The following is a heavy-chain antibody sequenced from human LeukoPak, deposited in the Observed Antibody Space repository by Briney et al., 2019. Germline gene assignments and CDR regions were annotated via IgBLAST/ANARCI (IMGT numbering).Heavy chain of an antibody. D-gene: IGHD3-22*01. Sequence: GGSLRLSCAASGFTFSSYAMSWVRQAPGKGLEWVSAISGSGGSTYYADSVKGRFTISRDDSKNTLYLQMNSLRAEDTAVYYCAKDPYYDSSGPHIGGQGTLVTVSS. CDR2: ISGSGGST. CDR1: GFTFSSYA. J-gene: IGHJ4*02. V-gene: IGHV3-23*01. CDR3: AKDPYYDSSGPHI.